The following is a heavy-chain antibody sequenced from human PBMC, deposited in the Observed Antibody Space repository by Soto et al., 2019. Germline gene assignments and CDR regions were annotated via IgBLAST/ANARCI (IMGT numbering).Heavy chain of an antibody. CDR1: GFTFSRYA. D-gene: IGHD4-17*01. CDR2: ISYDGSEK. J-gene: IGHJ4*02. CDR3: ARDYGDYDFLDY. Sequence: QVQLVESGGGVVQPGRSLRLSCVASGFTFSRYAIHWVRQAPGKGLEWVAVISYDGSEKYYADYVKGRFTISRDNSKNTLYLQMNSLRPDDTAVYYCARDYGDYDFLDYWGQGTLVTVSS. V-gene: IGHV3-30-3*01.